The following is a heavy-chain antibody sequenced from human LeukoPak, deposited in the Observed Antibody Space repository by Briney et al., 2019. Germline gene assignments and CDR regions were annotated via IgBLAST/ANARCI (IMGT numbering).Heavy chain of an antibody. CDR1: GGSFSGYY. Sequence: SETLSLTCAVYGGSFSGYYWSWIRQPAGKGLEWIGRIYTSGSTTYNPSLRSRVTMSIDTSNNQFSLRLRSVTAADTAVYYCARDLLIDCYASGSYDWFDPWGQGTLVTVSS. V-gene: IGHV4-4*07. CDR2: IYTSGST. CDR3: ARDLLIDCYASGSYDWFDP. D-gene: IGHD3-10*01. J-gene: IGHJ5*02.